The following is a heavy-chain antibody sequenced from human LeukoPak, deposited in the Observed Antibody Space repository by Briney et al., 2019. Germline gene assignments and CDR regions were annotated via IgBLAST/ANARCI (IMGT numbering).Heavy chain of an antibody. D-gene: IGHD1-14*01. J-gene: IGHJ4*02. CDR2: IYYSGHT. CDR3: ARGERPGPDY. CDR1: GXSISGYY. V-gene: IGHV4-59*01. Sequence: SETLSLTCTVSGXSISGYYWSWIRQPPGKGLEWVGYIYYSGHTNYNPSLKSRVTISVDTSKNQFSLRLISVTAADTAVYYCARGERPGPDYWGQGTLVAVSS.